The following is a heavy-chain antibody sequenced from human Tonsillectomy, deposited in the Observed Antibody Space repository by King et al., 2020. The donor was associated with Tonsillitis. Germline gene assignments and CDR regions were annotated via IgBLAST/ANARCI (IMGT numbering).Heavy chain of an antibody. CDR3: AAGPEWGPHNWFDP. J-gene: IGHJ5*02. CDR2: IVVGSGNT. D-gene: IGHD3-3*01. Sequence: QLVQSGPEVKKPGPSVKVSCKASGFTFTSSAVQWVRQAREQRLEWIGWIVVGSGNTNYAQKFQERVTITRDMSTSTAYMELSSLRSEDTAGYYCAAGPEWGPHNWFDPWGQGTLVTVSS. CDR1: GFTFTSSA. V-gene: IGHV1-58*01.